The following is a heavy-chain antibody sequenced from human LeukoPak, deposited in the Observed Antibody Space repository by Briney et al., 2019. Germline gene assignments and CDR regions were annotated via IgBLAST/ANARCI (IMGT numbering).Heavy chain of an antibody. D-gene: IGHD2-21*01. Sequence: GRSLSLSCAASGFTFSSYSMNWVRQDPGKGLEWVSYIRSGSSTIYYADSVKGRFTISRDNAKNSLYLQMSSLRAEDTAVYYCARDLGYCGGDCSWGQGTLVTVSS. CDR2: IRSGSSTI. CDR1: GFTFSSYS. V-gene: IGHV3-48*01. CDR3: ARDLGYCGGDCS. J-gene: IGHJ5*02.